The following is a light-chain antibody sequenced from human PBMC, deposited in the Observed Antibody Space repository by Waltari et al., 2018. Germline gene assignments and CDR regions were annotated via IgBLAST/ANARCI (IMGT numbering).Light chain of an antibody. CDR2: EAR. CDR1: NSDVGAYNL. CDR3: CSYGGSYTWV. V-gene: IGLV2-23*01. Sequence: QSALTQPASVSGSPGQAINISCTGTNSDVGAYNLVSWYHQYPGRAPRLMIYEARNRPSGVSNRFSASKSGNTASLTISGLQADDEADYYCCSYGGSYTWVFGGGTKVTVL. J-gene: IGLJ3*02.